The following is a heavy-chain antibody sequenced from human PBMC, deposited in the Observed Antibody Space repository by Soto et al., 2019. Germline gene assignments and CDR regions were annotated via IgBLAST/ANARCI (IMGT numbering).Heavy chain of an antibody. Sequence: GASVKVSCKASGYTFTSYAMHWVRQAPGQRLEWMGWINANNGNTKYAQKFQGRVTITRNTSISTAYMELSSLRSEDTAVYYCARAYDYGDYRDAFDIWGQGTMVTVSS. CDR3: ARAYDYGDYRDAFDI. V-gene: IGHV1-3*01. CDR2: INANNGNT. J-gene: IGHJ3*02. CDR1: GYTFTSYA. D-gene: IGHD4-17*01.